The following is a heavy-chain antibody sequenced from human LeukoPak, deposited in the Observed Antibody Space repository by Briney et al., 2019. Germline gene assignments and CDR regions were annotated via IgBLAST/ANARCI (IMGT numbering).Heavy chain of an antibody. CDR3: ARPSAAYCGGDCYIDY. D-gene: IGHD2-21*02. CDR1: GFTFSSYA. CDR2: ISYDGSNK. V-gene: IGHV3-30*04. J-gene: IGHJ4*02. Sequence: GRSLRLSCAVSGFTFSSYAMHWVRQAPGKGLEWVAVISYDGSNKYYADSVKGRFTISRDNSKHTLYLQMNSLRAEDTAVYCCARPSAAYCGGDCYIDYWGQGTLVTVSS.